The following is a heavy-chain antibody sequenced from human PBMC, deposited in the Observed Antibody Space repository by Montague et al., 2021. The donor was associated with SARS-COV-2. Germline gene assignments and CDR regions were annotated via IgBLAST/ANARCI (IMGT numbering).Heavy chain of an antibody. CDR3: ARDSDFSSWDEAEDYFDY. Sequence: SETLSLTCSVSGGSISGYFWSWIRMPAGKGLEWIGRIYPSGGIFDSGRTTYHPSLTSRVTVSIDTSWHQFSLRLNSVTAADTAVYFCARDSDFSSWDEAEDYFDYWGQGILVAVSS. D-gene: IGHD6-13*01. CDR1: GGSISGYF. V-gene: IGHV4-4*07. CDR2: IYPSGGIFDSGRT. J-gene: IGHJ4*02.